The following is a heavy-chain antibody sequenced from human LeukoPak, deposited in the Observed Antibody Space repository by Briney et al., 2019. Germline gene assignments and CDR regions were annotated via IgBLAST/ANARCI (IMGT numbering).Heavy chain of an antibody. J-gene: IGHJ4*02. Sequence: GESLKISCKASGYSFATSWIAWVRQMPGKGLEWMGIIYPGDSDARYSPSFQGQVTISADKSISTVYLQWNSLKASDTAMYYCARRDSSAWFYFDCWGQGTLVAVSP. D-gene: IGHD6-19*01. CDR1: GYSFATSW. CDR3: ARRDSSAWFYFDC. CDR2: IYPGDSDA. V-gene: IGHV5-51*01.